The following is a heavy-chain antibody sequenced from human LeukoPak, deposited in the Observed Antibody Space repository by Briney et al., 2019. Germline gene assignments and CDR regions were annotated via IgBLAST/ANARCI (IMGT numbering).Heavy chain of an antibody. D-gene: IGHD3-16*02. CDR1: GFTVSNHH. CDR2: ISSSGKNA. Sequence: PGGSLRLSCGASGFTVSNHHMTWVRQTPGKGLEWVALISSSGKNAYYGDSVKGRFTISRDNSDNTLSLHMNSLRVEDTAIYYCAKDIELSTWGLGTMVTVSS. V-gene: IGHV3-23*01. CDR3: AKDIELST. J-gene: IGHJ3*01.